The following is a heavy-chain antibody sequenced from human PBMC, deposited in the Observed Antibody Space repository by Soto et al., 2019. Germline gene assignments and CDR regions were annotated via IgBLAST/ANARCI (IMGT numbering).Heavy chain of an antibody. V-gene: IGHV5-51*01. J-gene: IGHJ4*02. CDR2: LYPGDHET. Sequence: PGESLKISCRCSGYTFSNFWIAWVRHLPGKGLEWMGILYPGDHETRYSPSFHGKVTISADKSINTAYLQWSSLEASDSAFYYCARSPRSSPYFDYWGQGALVTVSS. CDR1: GYTFSNFW. D-gene: IGHD6-13*01. CDR3: ARSPRSSPYFDY.